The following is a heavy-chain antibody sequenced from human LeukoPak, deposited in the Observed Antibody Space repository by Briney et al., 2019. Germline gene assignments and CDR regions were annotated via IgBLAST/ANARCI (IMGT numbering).Heavy chain of an antibody. J-gene: IGHJ4*02. CDR2: IYYSGST. Sequence: PSETLSLTCTVSGGSISSYYWSWIRQPAGKGLEGIGYIYYSGSTNYNPSLKSRVTISVDTSKNQFSLKLRSVTAADTAVYYCARHVHIKRGNFDYWGQGTLVIVSS. D-gene: IGHD3-10*01. CDR1: GGSISSYY. V-gene: IGHV4-59*08. CDR3: ARHVHIKRGNFDY.